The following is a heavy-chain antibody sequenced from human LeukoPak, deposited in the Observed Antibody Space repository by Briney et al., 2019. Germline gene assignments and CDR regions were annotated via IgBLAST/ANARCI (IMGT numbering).Heavy chain of an antibody. V-gene: IGHV3-7*01. D-gene: IGHD1-7*01. Sequence: GGSLRLSCAVSGFTFSNYWMSWVRQAPEEGLEWVANIKQDGSEKYYVDSVKGRFTISRDNVKNSLYLQMNSLRAEDTAVYYCARDVTNYASPFDYWGQGTLVTVSS. CDR2: IKQDGSEK. J-gene: IGHJ4*02. CDR1: GFTFSNYW. CDR3: ARDVTNYASPFDY.